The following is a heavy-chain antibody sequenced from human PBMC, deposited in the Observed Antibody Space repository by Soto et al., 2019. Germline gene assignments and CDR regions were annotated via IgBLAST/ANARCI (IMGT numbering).Heavy chain of an antibody. CDR2: IYWDEDK. Sequence: QITLKESGPSLVKPTETLTLTCTFSGFSLSSSGVGVAWIRQPPGKPLEWLALIYWDEDKYTSPSLKSRLTITKDTYKDQVVLLMNNMDPGETATYFGVHLLTGGRFDSWGQGTLVTVSS. CDR1: GFSLSSSGVG. J-gene: IGHJ4*02. CDR3: VHLLTGGRFDS. D-gene: IGHD3-16*01. V-gene: IGHV2-5*02.